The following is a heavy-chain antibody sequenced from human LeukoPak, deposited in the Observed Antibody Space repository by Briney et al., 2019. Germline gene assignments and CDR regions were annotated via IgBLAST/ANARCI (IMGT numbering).Heavy chain of an antibody. CDR1: GFTFNNYA. Sequence: GGPLRLSCAASGFTFNNYAMSWVRQAPGKGLEWVSTISGGGVNTYYTDSVKGRFTISRDDSNNALYLQMRSLRAEDTAVYYCAKDGGGWYTSGWYYFDYWGQGTLVTVSS. CDR2: ISGGGVNT. J-gene: IGHJ4*02. V-gene: IGHV3-23*01. CDR3: AKDGGGWYTSGWYYFDY. D-gene: IGHD6-19*01.